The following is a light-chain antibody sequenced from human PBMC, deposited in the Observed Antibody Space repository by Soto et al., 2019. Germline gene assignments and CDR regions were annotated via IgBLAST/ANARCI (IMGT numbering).Light chain of an antibody. Sequence: QAVLTQPRSVSGSPGQSVTISCTGTSSDVGGYNYVSWYQQHPGKAPKLMIYDVSKRPSGVPDRCSGSKSGNTASLTVSGLQAEDEADYYCSSYAGSSNVFGTGTKVTVL. CDR2: DVS. CDR1: SSDVGGYNY. J-gene: IGLJ1*01. V-gene: IGLV2-11*01. CDR3: SSYAGSSNV.